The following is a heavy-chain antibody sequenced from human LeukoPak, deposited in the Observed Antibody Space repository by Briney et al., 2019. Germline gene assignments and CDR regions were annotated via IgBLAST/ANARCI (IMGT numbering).Heavy chain of an antibody. D-gene: IGHD2-2*01. Sequence: GGSLRLSCAASGFTFSTYWMSWVRQAPGKGLEWVANINQDGSEQYYVDSVKGRFTISRDNTKNSLYLQMNSLRAEDTAVYYCARVGYCSTTSCYWRAFDYWGQGTLVTVSS. CDR2: INQDGSEQ. V-gene: IGHV3-7*01. CDR3: ARVGYCSTTSCYWRAFDY. CDR1: GFTFSTYW. J-gene: IGHJ4*02.